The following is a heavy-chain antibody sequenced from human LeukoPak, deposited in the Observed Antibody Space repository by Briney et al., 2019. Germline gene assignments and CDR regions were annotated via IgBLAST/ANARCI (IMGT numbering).Heavy chain of an antibody. J-gene: IGHJ4*02. CDR3: AKAMGTSGSRPFDY. V-gene: IGHV3-9*01. CDR1: GFTFSSYA. Sequence: PGGSLRLSCAASGFTFSSYAMHWVRQAPGKGLEWVSGISWNSGSIGYADSVKGRFTISRDNAKNSLYLQMSSLRAEDTALYYCAKAMGTSGSRPFDYWGQGTLVTVSS. D-gene: IGHD1-26*01. CDR2: ISWNSGSI.